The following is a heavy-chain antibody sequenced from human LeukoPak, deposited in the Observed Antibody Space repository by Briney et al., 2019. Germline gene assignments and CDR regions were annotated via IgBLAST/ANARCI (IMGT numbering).Heavy chain of an antibody. Sequence: PSETLSLTCAVSGYSISSGYYWGWIRQPPGKGLEWIGGIYYSGSTDYNPSLQSRVTISADTSKNQFSLRLSSVTAADTAVYYCARRVRGVPFDYWGQGTLVTVSS. D-gene: IGHD3-10*01. CDR2: IYYSGST. CDR1: GYSISSGYY. J-gene: IGHJ4*02. CDR3: ARRVRGVPFDY. V-gene: IGHV4-38-2*01.